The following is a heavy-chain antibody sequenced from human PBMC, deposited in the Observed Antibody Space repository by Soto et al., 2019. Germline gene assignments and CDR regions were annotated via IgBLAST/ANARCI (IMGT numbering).Heavy chain of an antibody. CDR1: GFTFEDHG. CDR3: ARDGGVAVAVDASDI. Sequence: EVQLVESGGGVVRPGGSLRLSCAASGFTFEDHGMTWVRQVPGNGLEWVAEINWSGSSTSYADSVKGRFTISRDNAKNSLYLQMTSLGAEDTALYFCARDGGVAVAVDASDIWGQGTMVTVSS. J-gene: IGHJ3*02. D-gene: IGHD6-19*01. CDR2: INWSGSST. V-gene: IGHV3-20*04.